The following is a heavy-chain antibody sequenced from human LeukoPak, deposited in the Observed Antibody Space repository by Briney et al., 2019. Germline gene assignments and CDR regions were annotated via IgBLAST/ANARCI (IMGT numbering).Heavy chain of an antibody. J-gene: IGHJ4*02. CDR2: IYTSGST. Sequence: SETPSLTCTVSGGSISSYYWSWIRQPAGKGLEWIGRIYTSGSTNYNPSLKSRVTMSVDTSKNQFSLKLSSVTAADTAVYYCARGRRFGESYYFDYWGQGTLVTVSS. V-gene: IGHV4-4*07. CDR1: GGSISSYY. D-gene: IGHD3-10*01. CDR3: ARGRRFGESYYFDY.